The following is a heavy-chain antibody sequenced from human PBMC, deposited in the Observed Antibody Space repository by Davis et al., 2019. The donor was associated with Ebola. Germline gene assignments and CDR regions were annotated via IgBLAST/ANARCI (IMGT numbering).Heavy chain of an antibody. CDR1: GYTFISYG. Sequence: ASVKVSCKTSGYTFISYGVTWVRQAPGQGLEWLGWISPYNGDTDSIQKLQGRITLTTDTSTSTAYMVLRSLTSDDTAVYYCARGAIAAYGNPHLGHWGQGTLVTVSS. J-gene: IGHJ4*02. V-gene: IGHV1-18*04. D-gene: IGHD6-13*01. CDR3: ARGAIAAYGNPHLGH. CDR2: ISPYNGDT.